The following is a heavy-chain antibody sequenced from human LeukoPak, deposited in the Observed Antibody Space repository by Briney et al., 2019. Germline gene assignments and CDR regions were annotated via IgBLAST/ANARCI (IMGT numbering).Heavy chain of an antibody. D-gene: IGHD2-21*01. CDR2: VNPNSGGT. CDR3: ARRLQIVWYGLDV. CDR1: GYTFTGYY. J-gene: IGHJ6*02. Sequence: GASVKVSCKASGYTFTGYYIHWVRQAPGQGLEWMGWVNPNSGGTIYEEKFQGRVNMTRDTSISTAYMELTGLSSDDTAVYYCARRLQIVWYGLDVWGQGTSVTVSS. V-gene: IGHV1-2*02.